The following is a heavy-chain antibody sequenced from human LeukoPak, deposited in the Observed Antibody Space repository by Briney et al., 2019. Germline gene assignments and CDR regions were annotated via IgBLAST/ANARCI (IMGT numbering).Heavy chain of an antibody. D-gene: IGHD6-13*01. CDR3: ARDRYSSSWPYNWFDP. CDR2: INAGNGNT. Sequence: GASVKVSCKASGYTFTSYAMHWVRQAPGQRLEWMGWINAGNGNTKYSQKFQGRVTITRDTSASTAYMELSSLRSEDTAVYYCARDRYSSSWPYNWFDPWGQGTLVTVSS. V-gene: IGHV1-3*01. CDR1: GYTFTSYA. J-gene: IGHJ5*02.